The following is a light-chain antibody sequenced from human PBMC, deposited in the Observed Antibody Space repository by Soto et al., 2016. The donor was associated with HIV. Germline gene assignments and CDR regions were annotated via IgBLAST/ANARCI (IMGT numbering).Light chain of an antibody. CDR2: DDT. CDR3: QVWDGSSDPSMV. V-gene: IGLV3-21*03. J-gene: IGLJ2*01. CDR1: NIGSQS. Sequence: SYELIQPPSVSVAPGKTASMTCGGDNIGSQSVHWYQQKPGQAPVLVVYDDTDRPSGIPDRFSGSNSGNTATLTISRVDAGDEADYYCQVWDGSSDPSMVFGGGTKLTVL.